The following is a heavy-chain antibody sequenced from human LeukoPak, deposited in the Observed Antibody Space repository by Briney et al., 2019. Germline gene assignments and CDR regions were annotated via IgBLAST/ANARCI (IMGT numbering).Heavy chain of an antibody. Sequence: HSGGSLRLSCAASGFTFTNYAMNWVRQAPGKGLEWVSTLSPSGADTYYADSVKGRFTISRDISKNTLYLQMNSLRAEDTAVYYCARRAYNWGAFDIWGQGTMVTVSS. CDR3: ARRAYNWGAFDI. CDR1: GFTFTNYA. V-gene: IGHV3-23*01. CDR2: LSPSGADT. J-gene: IGHJ3*02. D-gene: IGHD5-24*01.